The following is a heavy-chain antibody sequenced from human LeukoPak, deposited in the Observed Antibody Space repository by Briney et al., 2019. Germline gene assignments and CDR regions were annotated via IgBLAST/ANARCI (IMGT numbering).Heavy chain of an antibody. CDR2: IYYSGST. CDR1: GGSISSYY. CDR3: ASARYSSSWYPYYYYYYMDV. D-gene: IGHD6-13*01. J-gene: IGHJ6*03. Sequence: SETLSLTCTVSGGSISSYYWSWIRQPPGKGLEWIGYIYYSGSTNYNPSLTSRVTISVDTSKNQFSLKLSSVTAADTAVYYCASARYSSSWYPYYYYYYMDVWGKGTTVTVSS. V-gene: IGHV4-59*01.